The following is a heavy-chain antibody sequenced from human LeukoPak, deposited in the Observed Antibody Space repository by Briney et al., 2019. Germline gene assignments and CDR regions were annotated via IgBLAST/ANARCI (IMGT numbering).Heavy chain of an antibody. CDR2: ISSSSYI. V-gene: IGHV3-21*01. Sequence: GGSLRLSCAASGSTFSSYSMNWVRQAPGKGLEWVSSISSSSYIYYADSVKGRFTISRDNAKNSLYLQMNSLRAEDTAVYYCARDLEYSSGWYGGDIDYWGQGTLVTVSS. J-gene: IGHJ4*02. CDR1: GSTFSSYS. D-gene: IGHD6-19*01. CDR3: ARDLEYSSGWYGGDIDY.